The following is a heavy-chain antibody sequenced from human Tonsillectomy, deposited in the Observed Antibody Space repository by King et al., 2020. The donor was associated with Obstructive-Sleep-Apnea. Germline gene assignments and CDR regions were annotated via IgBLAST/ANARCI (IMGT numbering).Heavy chain of an antibody. CDR1: GFTFSNYT. CDR3: ARGECGYDILTGYWDY. CDR2: ISTGSSYI. Sequence: DVQLVESGGGLVKPGGSLRLSCAASGFTFSNYTVNWVRQAPGKGLEWVSSISTGSSYIYYAESVKGRFTISRDNAKNSLYLHMHSLRAEDTAVYYCARGECGYDILTGYWDYGGQGSLVTVSS. D-gene: IGHD3-9*01. J-gene: IGHJ4*02. V-gene: IGHV3-21*06.